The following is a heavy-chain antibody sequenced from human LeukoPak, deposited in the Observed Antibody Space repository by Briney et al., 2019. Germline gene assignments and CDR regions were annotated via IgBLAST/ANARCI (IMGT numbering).Heavy chain of an antibody. CDR3: ARDLGGAGAGSFDI. CDR2: INPSSGGT. J-gene: IGHJ3*02. V-gene: IGHV1-46*01. CDR1: GYSFTTDY. Sequence: ASVKVSCKSSGYSFTTDYLHWVRQAPGQGPELMGTINPSSGGTSYAQKFRGRVTMTRDTSTSTVYVELSSLRSDDTAVYYCARDLGGAGAGSFDIWGQGTMVTVST. D-gene: IGHD6-19*01.